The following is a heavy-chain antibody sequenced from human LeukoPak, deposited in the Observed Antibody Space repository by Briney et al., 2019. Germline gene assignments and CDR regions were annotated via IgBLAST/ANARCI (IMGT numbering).Heavy chain of an antibody. CDR3: ARDDYYGSGSHYYYGMDV. CDR2: INAGNGNT. J-gene: IGHJ6*02. Sequence: ASVKVSCTASGYTFTSYAMHWVRQAPGQRLEWMGWINAGNGNTKYSQKFQGRVTITRDTSASTAYMELSSLRSEDTAVYYCARDDYYGSGSHYYYGMDVWGQGTTVTVSS. D-gene: IGHD3-10*01. V-gene: IGHV1-3*01. CDR1: GYTFTSYA.